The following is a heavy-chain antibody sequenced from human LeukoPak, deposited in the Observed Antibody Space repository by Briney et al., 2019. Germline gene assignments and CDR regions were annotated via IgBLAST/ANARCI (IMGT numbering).Heavy chain of an antibody. CDR3: ARVGDGLNDAFDI. V-gene: IGHV1-2*06. CDR2: INPNTGGT. Sequence: VASVKVSCKASGYTFTGYYMNWVRQAPGQGLEWMGRINPNTGGTNYAQNFQGRVTMPRDTSISTGYMELSRLRSDDTAVYYCARVGDGLNDAFDIWGQGTMVTVSS. D-gene: IGHD5-24*01. J-gene: IGHJ3*02. CDR1: GYTFTGYY.